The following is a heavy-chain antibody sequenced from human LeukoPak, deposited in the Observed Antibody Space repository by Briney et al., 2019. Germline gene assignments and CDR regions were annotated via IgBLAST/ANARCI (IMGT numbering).Heavy chain of an antibody. J-gene: IGHJ4*02. Sequence: GVSLRLSCAASGFTFSSYAMNWVRQAPGKGLEWVSSIRGSGDSTYYADSVKGRFTISRDNSKNTLYLQISSLRAEDTAIYYCAKDGISGWYGNHFDFWGQGTLVTGSS. CDR1: GFTFSSYA. CDR3: AKDGISGWYGNHFDF. CDR2: IRGSGDST. D-gene: IGHD6-19*01. V-gene: IGHV3-23*01.